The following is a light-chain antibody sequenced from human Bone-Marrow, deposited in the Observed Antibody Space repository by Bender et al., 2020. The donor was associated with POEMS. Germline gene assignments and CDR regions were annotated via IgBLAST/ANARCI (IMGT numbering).Light chain of an antibody. J-gene: IGLJ3*02. CDR1: DSNFGCNN. Sequence: QSVLTQAPSASGTPGQSVIISCSGTDSNFGCNNVNWYQHLPGTAPRLVVYSNYQRPSGVPARFSGSKSGTSASLAISDIQSEDEGDYYCSSWDDSLSGWVFGGGTKLTVL. CDR3: SSWDDSLSGWV. V-gene: IGLV1-44*01. CDR2: SNY.